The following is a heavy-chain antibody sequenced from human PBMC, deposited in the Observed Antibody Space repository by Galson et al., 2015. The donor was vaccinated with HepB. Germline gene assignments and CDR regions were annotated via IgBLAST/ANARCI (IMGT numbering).Heavy chain of an antibody. J-gene: IGHJ5*02. CDR1: GFTFSGSA. Sequence: SLRLSCAASGFTFSGSAMHWVRQASGKGLEWVGRIRSKANSYATAYAASVKGRFTISRDDSKNTAYLQMNSLKTEDTAVYYCTRPEPIVVVPAAWGQGTLVTVSS. V-gene: IGHV3-73*01. CDR3: TRPEPIVVVPAA. CDR2: IRSKANSYAT. D-gene: IGHD2-2*01.